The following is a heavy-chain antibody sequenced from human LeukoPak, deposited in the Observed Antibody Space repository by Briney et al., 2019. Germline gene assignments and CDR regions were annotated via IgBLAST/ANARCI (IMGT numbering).Heavy chain of an antibody. Sequence: GGSLRLSCTATGFTCCSYCMTCVRRAPGKGLEWVASIKRDGTEKYSVDSVRGRFTISRDNGENSLFLQMNSLITADTAVYYCARGGGWDFDHWGQGTLATVSS. CDR2: IKRDGTEK. J-gene: IGHJ4*02. V-gene: IGHV3-7*05. D-gene: IGHD6-19*01. CDR1: GFTCCSYC. CDR3: ARGGGWDFDH.